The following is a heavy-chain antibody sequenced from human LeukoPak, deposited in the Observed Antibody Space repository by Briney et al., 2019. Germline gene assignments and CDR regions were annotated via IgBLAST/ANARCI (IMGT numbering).Heavy chain of an antibody. CDR3: AREGVPGYFFDY. D-gene: IGHD2-2*01. Sequence: GGSLRLSCAASGFTISRSSMHWVRQAPGKGLEWVSSISSSSSYIYYADSVKGRFTISRDNAKNSLYLQMNSLRAEDTAVYYCAREGVPGYFFDYWGQGTLVTVSS. J-gene: IGHJ4*02. V-gene: IGHV3-21*01. CDR2: ISSSSSYI. CDR1: GFTISRSS.